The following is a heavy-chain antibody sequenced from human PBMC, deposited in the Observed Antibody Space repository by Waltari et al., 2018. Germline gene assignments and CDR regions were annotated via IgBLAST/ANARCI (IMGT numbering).Heavy chain of an antibody. D-gene: IGHD4-4*01. CDR1: GYTLSQYA. Sequence: QVQLVQSGSELKKPGASVTMSCKTSGYTLSQYAMNWVRQAPGQGLEWMGWINTNTGHPTYAQDFTGRFVFSLDTSVSTAYLHINGLKADDTAVYYCARGSNFGDPWGQGTLVTVSS. CDR2: INTNTGHP. CDR3: ARGSNFGDP. V-gene: IGHV7-4-1*02. J-gene: IGHJ5*02.